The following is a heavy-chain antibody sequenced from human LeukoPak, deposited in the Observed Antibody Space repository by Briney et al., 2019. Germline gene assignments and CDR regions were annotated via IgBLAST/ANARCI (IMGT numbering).Heavy chain of an antibody. CDR3: AKATVTTYFSERYYFDY. CDR1: GFTLSSYA. D-gene: IGHD4-17*01. Sequence: GGSLRLSCAASGFTLSSYAMSWVRQAPGKGLEWVSAISGSGGSTYYADSVKGRFTISRDNSKNTLYLQMNSLRAEDTAVYYCAKATVTTYFSERYYFDYWGQGTLVTVSS. J-gene: IGHJ4*02. V-gene: IGHV3-23*01. CDR2: ISGSGGST.